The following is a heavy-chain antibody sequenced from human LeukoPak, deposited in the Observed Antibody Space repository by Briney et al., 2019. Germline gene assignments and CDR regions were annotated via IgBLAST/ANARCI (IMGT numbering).Heavy chain of an antibody. CDR1: GRSFSGYY. CDR3: ARGRVSSGWYGDAFDI. D-gene: IGHD6-19*01. V-gene: IGHV4-34*01. J-gene: IGHJ3*02. CDR2: INHSGST. Sequence: SETLSPTCAVYGRSFSGYYWSWIRQPPGKGLEWIGEINHSGSTNYNPSLKSRVTISVDTSKNQFSLKLSSVTAADTAVYYCARGRVSSGWYGDAFDIWGQGTMVTVSS.